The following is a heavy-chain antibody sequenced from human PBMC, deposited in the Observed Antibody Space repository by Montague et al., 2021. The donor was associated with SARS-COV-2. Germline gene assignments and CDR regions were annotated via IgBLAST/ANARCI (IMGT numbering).Heavy chain of an antibody. V-gene: IGHV3-9*01. CDR3: AKDMEAAVTTGYFSD. Sequence: FLRLSCAASGFTFDDYAMHWVRQAPGKGLEWVSGINWSGGRIDYAESVKGRFTISRDNAKNSLYLQMNSLRVEDTALYYCAKDMEAAVTTGYFSDWGQGALVTVSS. D-gene: IGHD2-15*01. CDR1: GFTFDDYA. CDR2: INWSGGRI. J-gene: IGHJ4*02.